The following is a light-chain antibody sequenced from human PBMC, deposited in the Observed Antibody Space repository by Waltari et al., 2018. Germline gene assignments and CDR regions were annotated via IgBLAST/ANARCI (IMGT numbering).Light chain of an antibody. Sequence: QSALTQPDSVSGSPGQSITISCTGTSSDVGGYKYVSWYQQHPGKAPKLMIYDVSNRPSGVSNRFSGSKSGNTASLTISGLQAEDEADYYCSSYTSSSTLEVFGTGTKVTVL. J-gene: IGLJ1*01. CDR3: SSYTSSSTLEV. CDR1: SSDVGGYKY. V-gene: IGLV2-14*01. CDR2: DVS.